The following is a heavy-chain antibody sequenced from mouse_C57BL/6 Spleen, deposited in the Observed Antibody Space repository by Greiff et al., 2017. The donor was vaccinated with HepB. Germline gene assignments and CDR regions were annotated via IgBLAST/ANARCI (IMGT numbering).Heavy chain of an antibody. CDR3: ARWGSGSTH. J-gene: IGHJ2*01. Sequence: QVQLQQSGAELVRPGTSVKVSCKASGYAFTNYLIEWVKQRPGQGLEWIGVINPGSGGTNYNEKFKGKATLTADKSSSTAYMQLSSLTSEDSAVYFCARWGSGSTHWGQGTTLTVSS. CDR2: INPGSGGT. V-gene: IGHV1-54*01. CDR1: GYAFTNYL. D-gene: IGHD1-1*01.